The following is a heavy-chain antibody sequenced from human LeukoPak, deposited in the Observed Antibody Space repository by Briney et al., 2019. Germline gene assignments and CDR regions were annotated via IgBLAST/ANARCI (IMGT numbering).Heavy chain of an antibody. D-gene: IGHD3-22*01. Sequence: SETPSLTCTVSGGSISSYYWSWIRQPPGKGLEWIGYIYYSGSTNYNPSLKSRVTISVDTSKNQFSLKLSSVTAADTAVYYCAGSTYYYDSSGYYYETFDYWGQGTLVTVSS. V-gene: IGHV4-59*01. CDR3: AGSTYYYDSSGYYYETFDY. CDR2: IYYSGST. CDR1: GGSISSYY. J-gene: IGHJ4*02.